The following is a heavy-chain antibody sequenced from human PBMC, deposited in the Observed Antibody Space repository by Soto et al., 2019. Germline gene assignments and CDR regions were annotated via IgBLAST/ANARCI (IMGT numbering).Heavy chain of an antibody. D-gene: IGHD3-10*01. CDR1: GGSISSGGYY. J-gene: IGHJ4*02. V-gene: IGHV4-31*03. CDR2: IYYSGST. CDR3: ARARVRGVICPYFDY. Sequence: QVQLQESGPGLVKPSKTLSLTCTVSGGSISSGGYYWSWIRQHPGKGLEWIGYIYYSGSTYYNPSLKSRVTISVDTSKNQFSLKLSSVTAADTAVYYCARARVRGVICPYFDYWGQGTLVTVSS.